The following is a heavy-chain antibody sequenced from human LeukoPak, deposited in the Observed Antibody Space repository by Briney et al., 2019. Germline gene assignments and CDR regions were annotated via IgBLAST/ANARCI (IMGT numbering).Heavy chain of an antibody. Sequence: PGGSLRLSCAASGFTFNTYTMNWVRQAPGKGLEWVSSISSGTSYIYYADSVKGRFTISRDNAKNSLYLQMNSLRAEDTAVYYCAKDDAWLRYQYWGQGTLVTVSS. CDR2: ISSGTSYI. CDR3: AKDDAWLRYQY. V-gene: IGHV3-21*04. CDR1: GFTFNTYT. D-gene: IGHD3-9*01. J-gene: IGHJ4*02.